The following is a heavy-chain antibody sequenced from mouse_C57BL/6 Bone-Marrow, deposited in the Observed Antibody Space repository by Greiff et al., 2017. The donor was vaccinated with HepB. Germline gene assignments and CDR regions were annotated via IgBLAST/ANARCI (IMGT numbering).Heavy chain of an antibody. D-gene: IGHD2-4*01. CDR2: ISSGSSTI. V-gene: IGHV5-17*01. CDR1: GFTFSDYG. J-gene: IGHJ4*01. Sequence: EVKLMESGGGLVKPGGSLKLSCAASGFTFSDYGMHWVRQAPEKGLEWVAYISSGSSTIYYADTVKGRFTISRDNAKNTLFLQMTSLRSEDTAMYYCAKIYYDYDRYYYAMDYWGQGTSVTVSS. CDR3: AKIYYDYDRYYYAMDY.